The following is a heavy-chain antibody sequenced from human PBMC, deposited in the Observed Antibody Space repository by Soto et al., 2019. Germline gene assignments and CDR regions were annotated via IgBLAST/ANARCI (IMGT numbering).Heavy chain of an antibody. CDR1: GYTFTSYA. Sequence: QVQLVQSGAEVKKPGASVKVSCKASGYTFTSYAMHWVRQAPGQRLEWMGWINAGNCNTKYSQKFQGRVTITRDTSASTAYMELSSLRSEDTAVYYCARERIAAAGRYWFDHWGQGTLVTVSS. V-gene: IGHV1-3*01. J-gene: IGHJ5*02. D-gene: IGHD6-13*01. CDR3: ARERIAAAGRYWFDH. CDR2: INAGNCNT.